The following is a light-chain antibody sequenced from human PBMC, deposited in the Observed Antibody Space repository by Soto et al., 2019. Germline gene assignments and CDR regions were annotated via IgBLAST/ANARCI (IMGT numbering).Light chain of an antibody. V-gene: IGLV4-69*01. Sequence: QLVLTQSPSASASLGASVKLTCTLSSGHSSYAIAWHQQQPEKGPRNLMKLNNDGGHSKGDGIPDRFSGSSSGAERYLTISSLQSEDEADYYCQTWDTGIVVFGGGTKVTVL. CDR3: QTWDTGIVV. CDR2: LNNDGGH. J-gene: IGLJ3*02. CDR1: SGHSSYA.